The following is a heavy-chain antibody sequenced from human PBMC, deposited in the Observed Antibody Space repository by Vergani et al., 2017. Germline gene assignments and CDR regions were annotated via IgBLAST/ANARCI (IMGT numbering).Heavy chain of an antibody. D-gene: IGHD6-13*01. Sequence: QVQLVQSGAEVKKPGSSVKVCCKASGGTFSSYAISWVRQAPGQGLEWMGGIIPIFGTANYAQKFQGRVTITADDSTSTAYMELSSLRSEDTAVYYCARVHGLGAAASYDYWGQGTLVTVSS. J-gene: IGHJ4*02. CDR3: ARVHGLGAAASYDY. CDR1: GGTFSSYA. V-gene: IGHV1-69*01. CDR2: IIPIFGTA.